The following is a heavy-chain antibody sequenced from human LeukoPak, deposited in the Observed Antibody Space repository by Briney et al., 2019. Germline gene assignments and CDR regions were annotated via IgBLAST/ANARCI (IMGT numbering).Heavy chain of an antibody. CDR3: ARGTTVTYYFDY. CDR1: GGSFSGYY. Sequence: ESSETLSLTCAVYGGSFSGYYWSWIRQPPGKGLEWIGEINHSGSTNYNPSLKSRVTISVDTSKNQFSLKLSSVTAADTAVYYCARGTTVTYYFDYWGQGTLVTVSS. J-gene: IGHJ4*02. D-gene: IGHD4-4*01. V-gene: IGHV4-34*01. CDR2: INHSGST.